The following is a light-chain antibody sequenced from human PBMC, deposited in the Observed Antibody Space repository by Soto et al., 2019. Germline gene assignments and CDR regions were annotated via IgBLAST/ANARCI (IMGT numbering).Light chain of an antibody. J-gene: IGLJ3*02. CDR2: EVD. CDR1: SGDIGGFNY. Sequence: QSALTQPASVSGSLGQSITISCTGTSGDIGGFNYVSWYQQHPGKAPKLIIYEVDNRPSGVSNRFSGSKSGNTASLTISGLQAEDDADYHCSSYAGGSTYWVFGGGTKLTVL. V-gene: IGLV2-14*01. CDR3: SSYAGGSTYWV.